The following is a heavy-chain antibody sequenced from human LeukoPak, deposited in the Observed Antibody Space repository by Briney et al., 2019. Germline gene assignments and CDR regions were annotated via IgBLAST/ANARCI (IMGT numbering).Heavy chain of an antibody. CDR2: ISVDSSAI. CDR3: ARAGTYYDFWSGYRDYYMDV. D-gene: IGHD3-3*01. V-gene: IGHV3-48*01. J-gene: IGHJ6*03. CDR1: GFLYSSYS. Sequence: GGSLRLSCTPSGFLYSSYSMNWVRRTPGKGLEWVAYISVDSSAIYYADSVKGRFTVSRDNAKKSLFLQMNSLRVEDTAVYYCARAGTYYDFWSGYRDYYMDVWGKGTTVTVSS.